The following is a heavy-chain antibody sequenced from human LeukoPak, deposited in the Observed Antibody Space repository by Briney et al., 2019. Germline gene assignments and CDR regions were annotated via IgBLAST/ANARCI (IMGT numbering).Heavy chain of an antibody. V-gene: IGHV1-18*01. CDR2: SSAYNGNT. Sequence: VASVKVSCKASGYTFTSYGISWVRQAPGQGLEWMGWSSAYNGNTNYAQKLQGRVTMTTDTSTSTAYLELRSLRSDDTAVYYCARVSDSITMVRGVIIRSPYYYYMDVWGKGTTVTISS. D-gene: IGHD3-10*01. CDR1: GYTFTSYG. CDR3: ARVSDSITMVRGVIIRSPYYYYMDV. J-gene: IGHJ6*03.